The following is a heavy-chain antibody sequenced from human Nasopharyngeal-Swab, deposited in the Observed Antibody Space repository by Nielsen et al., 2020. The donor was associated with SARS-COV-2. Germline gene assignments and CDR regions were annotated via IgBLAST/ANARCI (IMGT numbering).Heavy chain of an antibody. V-gene: IGHV3-74*01. CDR1: GFTFSSYW. CDR3: ARSEPPGYYYDSSGYYPYYFDY. Sequence: GGSLRLSFAASGFTFSSYWMHWVRQAPGKGLVWVSRINSDGSSTSYADSVKGRFTISRDNVKNTLYLQMNSLRAEDTAVYYCARSEPPGYYYDSSGYYPYYFDYWGQGTLVTVSS. CDR2: INSDGSST. D-gene: IGHD3-22*01. J-gene: IGHJ4*02.